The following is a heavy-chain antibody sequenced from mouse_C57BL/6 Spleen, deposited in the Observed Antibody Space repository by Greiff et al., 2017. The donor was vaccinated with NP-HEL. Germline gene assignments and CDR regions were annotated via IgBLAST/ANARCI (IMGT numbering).Heavy chain of an antibody. Sequence: QVQLKQPGAELVMPGASVKLSCKASGYTFTSYWMHWVKQRPGQGLEWIGEIDPSDSYTNYNQKFKGKSTLTVDKSSSTAYMQLSSLTSEDSAVYYCARPYGNRYYFDYWGQGTTLTVSS. CDR3: ARPYGNRYYFDY. CDR2: IDPSDSYT. J-gene: IGHJ2*01. D-gene: IGHD2-1*01. CDR1: GYTFTSYW. V-gene: IGHV1-69*01.